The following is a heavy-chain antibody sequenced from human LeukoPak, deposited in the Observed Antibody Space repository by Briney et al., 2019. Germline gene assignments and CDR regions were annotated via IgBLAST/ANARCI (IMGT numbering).Heavy chain of an antibody. D-gene: IGHD6-6*01. CDR1: GGSFSGYY. CDR3: ARDSLIAARGWFDP. V-gene: IGHV4-4*07. Sequence: PSETLSLTCAVYGGSFSGYYWSWIRQPAGKGLEWIGRIYTSGSTNYNPSLKSRVTMSVDTSKNQFSLKLSSVTAADTAVYYCARDSLIAARGWFDPWGQGTLVTVSS. J-gene: IGHJ5*02. CDR2: IYTSGST.